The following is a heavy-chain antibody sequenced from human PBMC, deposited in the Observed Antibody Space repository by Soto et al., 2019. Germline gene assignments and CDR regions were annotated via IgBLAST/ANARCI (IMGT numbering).Heavy chain of an antibody. V-gene: IGHV3-13*05. Sequence: EVQLVESGGGSVQPGESLRLSCAASGFSFRDYDMHWVRQRKGNGLEWVSALGAARDPYYVGSVKGRFSVSRDNAQNSLFLQMNTLRVDDTAVYFCARAYLGRLPRRADYYYAMDVWGRGTTVTVSS. CDR2: LGAARDP. D-gene: IGHD1-26*01. CDR1: GFSFRDYD. J-gene: IGHJ6*02. CDR3: ARAYLGRLPRRADYYYAMDV.